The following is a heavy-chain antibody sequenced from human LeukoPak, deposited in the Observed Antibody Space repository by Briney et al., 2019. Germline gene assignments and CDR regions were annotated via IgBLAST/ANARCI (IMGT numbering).Heavy chain of an antibody. CDR3: ARKELGIIDY. J-gene: IGHJ4*02. CDR1: GGSISSSSYY. V-gene: IGHV4-39*01. Sequence: KPSETLSLTCTVSGGSISSSSYYWVWIRQPPGKGLEWIGSIYYSGSTYYNPSLKSRVTISVDTSKNQFSLKLSSVTAADTAVYYCARKELGIIDYWGQGTLVTVSS. CDR2: IYYSGST. D-gene: IGHD7-27*01.